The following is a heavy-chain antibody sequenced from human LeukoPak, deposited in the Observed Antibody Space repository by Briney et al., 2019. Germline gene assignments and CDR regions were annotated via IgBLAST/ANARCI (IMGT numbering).Heavy chain of an antibody. CDR1: GASITSHY. J-gene: IGHJ4*02. CDR3: ARHRVSGSSYSALDY. Sequence: PSETLSLTCTVSGASITSHYGSWIRQPPGKGLEWVGYISYSGSTNYNPSLKSRVIISVDTSKTHFSLHLSTVTAADTAFYYCARHRVSGSSYSALDYWGQGTLVSVSS. V-gene: IGHV4-59*08. D-gene: IGHD1-26*01. CDR2: ISYSGST.